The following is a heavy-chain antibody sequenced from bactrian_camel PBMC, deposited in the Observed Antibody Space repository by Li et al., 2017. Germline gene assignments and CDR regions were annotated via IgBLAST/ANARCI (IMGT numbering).Heavy chain of an antibody. CDR3: AARDTGLCEIMSAYNY. CDR2: SYTGGGST. J-gene: IGHJ4*01. CDR1: GDTSRRYC. V-gene: IGHV3S40*01. D-gene: IGHD5*01. Sequence: VQLVESGGSSVQAGGSLRLSCAASGDTSRRYCMGWFRQAPGKEREGVAASYTGGGSTWYADSVKGRFTISYDNAKNTMSLQMNSLKPEDSGMYYCAARDTGLCEIMSAYNYWGQGTQVTVS.